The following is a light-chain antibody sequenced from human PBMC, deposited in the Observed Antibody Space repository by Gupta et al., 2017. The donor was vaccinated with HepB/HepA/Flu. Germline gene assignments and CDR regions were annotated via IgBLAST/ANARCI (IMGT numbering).Light chain of an antibody. CDR2: WAS. V-gene: IGKV4-1*01. J-gene: IGKJ2*01. CDR3: QQDHSPPFT. CDR1: QSVLYSSNNKNY. Sequence: DIVMTQSPDSLAVSLGERATINCKSSQSVLYSSNNKNYLAWYQQKPGQPPKLLIYWASTRESGVPDRFSGSGSGTXFTLTIXSLQAEDVAVYYCQQDHSPPFTFGXGTKVEIK.